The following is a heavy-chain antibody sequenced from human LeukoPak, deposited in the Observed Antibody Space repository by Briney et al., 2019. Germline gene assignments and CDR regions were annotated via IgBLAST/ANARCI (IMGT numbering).Heavy chain of an antibody. D-gene: IGHD6-19*01. V-gene: IGHV1-2*02. Sequence: GASVKVSCKASGYTFTGYYIHWVRQAPGQGLEWTGWINPNSGGTKYAQKFQGRVTMTRDTSISQAYMGLSRLRSDDTAVYYCAKGRVVAGTKSLTYNWLDPWGQGTLVTVSS. CDR3: AKGRVVAGTKSLTYNWLDP. J-gene: IGHJ5*02. CDR2: INPNSGGT. CDR1: GYTFTGYY.